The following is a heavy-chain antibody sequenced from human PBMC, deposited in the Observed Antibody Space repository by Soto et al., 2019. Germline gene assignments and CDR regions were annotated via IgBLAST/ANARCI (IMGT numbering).Heavy chain of an antibody. CDR3: AREGWAAAGPYYYYYYGMDV. V-gene: IGHV1-18*01. J-gene: IGHJ6*02. CDR1: GYTFTSYG. Sequence: ASVKVSCKASGYTFTSYGISWVRQAPGQGLEWMGWISAYNGNTNYAQKLQGRVTMTTDTSTSTAYMELRSLRSDDTAVYYCAREGWAAAGPYYYYYYGMDVWGQGTTVTVSS. CDR2: ISAYNGNT. D-gene: IGHD6-13*01.